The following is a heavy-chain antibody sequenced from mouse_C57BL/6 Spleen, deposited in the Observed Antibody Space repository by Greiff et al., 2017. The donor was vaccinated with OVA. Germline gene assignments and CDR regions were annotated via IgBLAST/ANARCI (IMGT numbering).Heavy chain of an antibody. CDR3: ASVWLPSLDY. CDR1: GYTFTSYW. CDR2: IDPSDSYT. V-gene: IGHV1-59*01. Sequence: QVQLQQPGAELVRPGTSVKLSCKASGYTFTSYWMHWVKQRPGQGLEWIGVIDPSDSYTNYNQKFKGKATLTVDKSSSTAYMQLSSLTSEDAAVYYCASVWLPSLDYWGQGTSVTVAS. J-gene: IGHJ4*01. D-gene: IGHD2-10*02.